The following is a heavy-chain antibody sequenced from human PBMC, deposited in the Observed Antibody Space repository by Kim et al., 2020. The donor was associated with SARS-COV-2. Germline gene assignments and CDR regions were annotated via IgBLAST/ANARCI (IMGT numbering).Heavy chain of an antibody. J-gene: IGHJ3*02. CDR3: ATPPAITMIAPGAFDI. D-gene: IGHD3-22*01. V-gene: IGHV3-23*01. Sequence: SVKGRFTTSGANTRNTLYLQMNSLRAEDTAVYYCATPPAITMIAPGAFDIWGQGTMVTVSS.